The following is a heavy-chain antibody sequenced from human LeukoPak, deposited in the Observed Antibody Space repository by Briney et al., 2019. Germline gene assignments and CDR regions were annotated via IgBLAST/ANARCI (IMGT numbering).Heavy chain of an antibody. Sequence: SETLSLTCAVYGGSFSGYYWSWIRQPPGKGLEWIGEINHSGSTNYNPSLKSRVTISVDTSKNQFSLKLSSVTAADTAVYYCARGPRGLRPNAIDIWGQGTMVTVSS. CDR1: GGSFSGYY. CDR3: ARGPRGLRPNAIDI. CDR2: INHSGST. V-gene: IGHV4-34*01. J-gene: IGHJ3*02. D-gene: IGHD4-17*01.